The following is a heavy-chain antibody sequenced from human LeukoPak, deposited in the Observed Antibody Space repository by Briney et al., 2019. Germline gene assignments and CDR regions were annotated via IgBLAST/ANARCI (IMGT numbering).Heavy chain of an antibody. CDR1: GYTFTSYV. CDR3: ARGGDCSSTSCHDAFDI. Sequence: ASVKVSCKASGYTFTSYVINWVRQATGQGLEWMGWMNPNSGNTGYAQKFQGRVTMTRNTSISTAYMELSSLRSEDTAVYYCARGGDCSSTSCHDAFDIWGQGTMVTVSS. CDR2: MNPNSGNT. J-gene: IGHJ3*02. D-gene: IGHD2-2*01. V-gene: IGHV1-8*01.